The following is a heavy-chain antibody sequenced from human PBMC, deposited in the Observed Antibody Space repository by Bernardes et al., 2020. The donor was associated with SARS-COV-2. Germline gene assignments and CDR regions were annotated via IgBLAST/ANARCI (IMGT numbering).Heavy chain of an antibody. Sequence: SETLSLTCTVSGGSVSSGSYYWSWIRQPPGTGLGWIGYIYYSGSTNYNPSLKSRVTISVDTSKNQFSLKLSSVTAADTAVYYCARVFGITIFGVVIVGAFDIWGQGTMVTVSS. CDR1: GGSVSSGSYY. CDR2: IYYSGST. D-gene: IGHD3-3*01. V-gene: IGHV4-61*01. CDR3: ARVFGITIFGVVIVGAFDI. J-gene: IGHJ3*02.